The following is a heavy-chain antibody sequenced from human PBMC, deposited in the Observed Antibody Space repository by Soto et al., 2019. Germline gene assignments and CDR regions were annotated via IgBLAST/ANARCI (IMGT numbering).Heavy chain of an antibody. CDR1: GFSFTNYG. Sequence: GGSLRLSCAASGFSFTNYGMHWVRQAPGKGLEWVAVIWYDGSNKYYADSVKGRFAISKDNSQNTLYLQMNNLRPEDTAVYYCTRDPYGGSRYYFDSWGQGTLVTV. J-gene: IGHJ4*02. CDR2: IWYDGSNK. V-gene: IGHV3-33*01. CDR3: TRDPYGGSRYYFDS. D-gene: IGHD1-26*01.